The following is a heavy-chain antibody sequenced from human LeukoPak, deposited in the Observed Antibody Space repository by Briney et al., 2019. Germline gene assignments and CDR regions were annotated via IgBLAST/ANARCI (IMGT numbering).Heavy chain of an antibody. CDR2: INNDGSRT. CDR3: TRDKKYYYDSNGMDV. Sequence: GGSLRLSCAASGFTFSTYWMHWVRQVPGKGLVWVSRINNDGSRTTYADPVKGRFTISRDNAKNTVYLQMNSLRAEDTAVYFCTRDKKYYYDSNGMDVWGQGTTVTVTS. V-gene: IGHV3-74*01. J-gene: IGHJ6*02. D-gene: IGHD3-22*01. CDR1: GFTFSTYW.